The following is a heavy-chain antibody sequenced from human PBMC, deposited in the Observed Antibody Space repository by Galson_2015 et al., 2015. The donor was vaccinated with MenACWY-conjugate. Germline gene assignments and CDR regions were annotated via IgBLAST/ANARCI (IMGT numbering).Heavy chain of an antibody. CDR2: IYPGDSDT. CDR3: ARLNYDILTGYYQSVHYYGMDV. J-gene: IGHJ6*02. V-gene: IGHV5-51*03. Sequence: QSGAEVKKPGESLKISCQGSGYSFTSYRIGWVRQMPGKGLEWMGIIYPGDSDTRYSPSFQGQVTISADKSISTAYLQWSSLKASDTAMYYCARLNYDILTGYYQSVHYYGMDVWGQGTTVTVSS. CDR1: GYSFTSYR. D-gene: IGHD3-9*01.